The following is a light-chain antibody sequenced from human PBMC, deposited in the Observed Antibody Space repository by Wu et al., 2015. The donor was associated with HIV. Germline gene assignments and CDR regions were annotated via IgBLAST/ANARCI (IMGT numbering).Light chain of an antibody. V-gene: IGKV1-13*02. J-gene: IGKJ2*01. CDR2: GAS. Sequence: AIQLTQSPSSLSASVGDRVIITCRASQGISSALAWLQQRPGKAPNLLIYGASILESGVPSRFSGSGSGTDFTLTISSLQPEDFATYYCQQLNSFPPPFGQGTKLEIK. CDR3: QQLNSFPPP. CDR1: QGISSA.